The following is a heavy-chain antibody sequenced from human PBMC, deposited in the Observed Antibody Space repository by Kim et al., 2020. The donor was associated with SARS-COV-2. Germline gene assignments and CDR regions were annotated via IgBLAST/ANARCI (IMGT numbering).Heavy chain of an antibody. CDR2: INYSGNT. Sequence: SETLSLTCTVSGDSISRSSNYWGWIRQPPGKGLEWIGSINYSGNTYYNPSLKSRVTISVDTSKNQFSLKMRSVTAADTAVYYCARLVSENSAVEYWGQEPWSPSPQ. J-gene: IGHJ4*01. V-gene: IGHV4-39*01. CDR1: GDSISRSSNY. CDR3: ARLVSENSAVEY.